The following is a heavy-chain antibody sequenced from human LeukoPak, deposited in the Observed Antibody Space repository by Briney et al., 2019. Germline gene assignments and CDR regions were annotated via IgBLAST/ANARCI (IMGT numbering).Heavy chain of an antibody. V-gene: IGHV4-59*01. J-gene: IGHJ6*03. CDR2: IYYSGST. CDR3: ARGHRGYLDV. Sequence: SETLSLTCTVSGGCISSYYWSWIRQPPGKGLEWIGYIYYSGSTNYNPSLKSRVTISVDTSKNQFSLKLSSVTAADTAVYYCARGHRGYLDVWGKGTTVTVSS. CDR1: GGCISSYY.